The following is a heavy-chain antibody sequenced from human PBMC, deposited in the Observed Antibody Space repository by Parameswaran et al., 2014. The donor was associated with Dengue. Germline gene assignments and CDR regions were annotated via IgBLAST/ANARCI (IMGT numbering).Heavy chain of an antibody. J-gene: IGHJ6*02. CDR2: ISYDGSNK. V-gene: IGHV3-30*04. D-gene: IGHD5-18*01. CDR3: ARPGYSLLNYYYGMDV. Sequence: VRQAPGKGLEWVAVISYDGSNKYYADSVKGRFTISRDNSKNTLYLQMNSLRAEDTAVYYCARPGYSLLNYYYGMDVWGQGTTVTVSS.